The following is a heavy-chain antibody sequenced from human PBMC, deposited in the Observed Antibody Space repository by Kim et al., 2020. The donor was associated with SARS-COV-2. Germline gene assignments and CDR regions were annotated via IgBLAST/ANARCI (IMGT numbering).Heavy chain of an antibody. J-gene: IGHJ2*01. V-gene: IGHV3-23*01. D-gene: IGHD3-22*01. CDR1: GFTFSSYA. Sequence: GGSLRLSCAASGFTFSSYAMSWVRQAPGKGLEWVSAISGSGGSTYYADSVKGRFTISRDNSKNTLYLQMNSLRAEDTAVYYCAKDPSDSSGYYWYFDLWGRGTLVTVSS. CDR2: ISGSGGST. CDR3: AKDPSDSSGYYWYFDL.